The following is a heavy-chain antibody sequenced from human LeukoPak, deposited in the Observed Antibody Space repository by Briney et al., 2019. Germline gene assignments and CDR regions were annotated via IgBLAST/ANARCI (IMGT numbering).Heavy chain of an antibody. Sequence: PGGSLRLSCAASGFTFSSYAMHWVRQAPGKGLEWVAIISYDGSKTYYADSVKGRFTISRDNSKNTLYLQMNSLRAEDTAVYYCASSSSGWSYYYWGQGTLVTVSS. CDR3: ASSSSGWSYYY. J-gene: IGHJ4*02. V-gene: IGHV3-30*04. D-gene: IGHD6-19*01. CDR2: ISYDGSKT. CDR1: GFTFSSYA.